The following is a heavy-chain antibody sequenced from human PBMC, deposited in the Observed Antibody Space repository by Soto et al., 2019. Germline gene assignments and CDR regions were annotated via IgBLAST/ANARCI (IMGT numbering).Heavy chain of an antibody. CDR1: RYTFTGYY. V-gene: IGHV1-2*04. D-gene: IGHD4-17*01. CDR3: ARILGGYGDYAFDI. CDR2: INPNSGGT. Sequence: ASVKVSCKASRYTFTGYYMHWVRQAPGQGLEWMGWINPNSGGTNYAQKFQGWVTMTRDTSISTAYMELSRLRSDDTTVYYCARILGGYGDYAFDIWGQGTMVTVSS. J-gene: IGHJ3*02.